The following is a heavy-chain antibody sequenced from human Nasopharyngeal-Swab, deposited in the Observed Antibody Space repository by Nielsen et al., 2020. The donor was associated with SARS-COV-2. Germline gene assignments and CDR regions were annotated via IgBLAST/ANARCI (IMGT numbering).Heavy chain of an antibody. D-gene: IGHD1-7*01. Sequence: WIRQHPGKGLEWIGYIYYSGSTNYNPSLKSRVTISVDTSKNQFSLKLSSVTAADTAVYYCARGGPGLELFSRFDPWGQGTLVTVSS. V-gene: IGHV4-59*01. CDR2: IYYSGST. J-gene: IGHJ5*02. CDR3: ARGGPGLELFSRFDP.